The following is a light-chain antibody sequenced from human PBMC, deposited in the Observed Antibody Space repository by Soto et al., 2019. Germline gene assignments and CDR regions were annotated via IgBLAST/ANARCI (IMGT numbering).Light chain of an antibody. Sequence: EIVMTQSPATLSVSPGEGATLSCRASQSVSSNLAWYQQKPGQAPRLLIYGASTRATGIPARFSGSGSGAEFTLTISSLQSDDSAVHYCQQYNNWPVTFGGGTKVEIK. CDR3: QQYNNWPVT. CDR2: GAS. CDR1: QSVSSN. J-gene: IGKJ4*01. V-gene: IGKV3-15*01.